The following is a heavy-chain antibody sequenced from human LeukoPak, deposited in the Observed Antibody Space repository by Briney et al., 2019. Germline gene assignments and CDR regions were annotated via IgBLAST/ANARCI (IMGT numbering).Heavy chain of an antibody. D-gene: IGHD5-18*01. CDR2: ISAYNGNT. CDR3: ARDEPHVDTVMPYYY. V-gene: IGHV1-18*01. CDR1: GYTFTSYG. Sequence: ASVKVSCKASGYTFTSYGISWVRQAPGQGLEWMGWISAYNGNTNYAQKLQGRVTMTTDTSTSTAYMELRSLRSDDTAVYYCARDEPHVDTVMPYYYWGQGTLVTVSS. J-gene: IGHJ4*02.